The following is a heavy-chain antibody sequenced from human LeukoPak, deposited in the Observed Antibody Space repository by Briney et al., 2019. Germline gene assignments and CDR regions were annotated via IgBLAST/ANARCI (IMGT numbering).Heavy chain of an antibody. CDR2: ISYDGSNK. CDR3: ARAHIVVVTATSSDY. D-gene: IGHD2-21*02. V-gene: IGHV3-30*04. CDR1: GFTFSSYA. Sequence: GRSLRHSRAASGFTFSSYAMHWVRQAPGKGLEWVAVISYDGSNKYYADSVKGRFTISKDNSKNTLYLQMNSLRAEDTAVYYCARAHIVVVTATSSDYWGQRSLDTVSS. J-gene: IGHJ4*02.